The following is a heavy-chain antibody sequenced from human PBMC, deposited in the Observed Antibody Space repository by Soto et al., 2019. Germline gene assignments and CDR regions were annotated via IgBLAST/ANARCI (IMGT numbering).Heavy chain of an antibody. CDR2: IIPIFGTA. J-gene: IGHJ6*02. V-gene: IGHV1-69*13. CDR3: ARGGMSIAARPRYYYGMDV. Sequence: SVKVSCKASGGTFSSYAISWVRQAPGQGLEWMGGIIPIFGTANYAQKFQGRVTITADETTSTAYMELSSLRSEDTAVYYCARGGMSIAARPRYYYGMDVWGQGTTVTVSS. D-gene: IGHD6-6*01. CDR1: GGTFSSYA.